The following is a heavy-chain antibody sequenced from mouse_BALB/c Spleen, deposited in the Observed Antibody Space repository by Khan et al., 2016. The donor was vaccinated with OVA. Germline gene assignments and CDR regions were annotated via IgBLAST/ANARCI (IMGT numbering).Heavy chain of an antibody. D-gene: IGHD4-1*01. V-gene: IGHV5-9-3*01. Sequence: EVELVESGGGLVKPGGSLKLSCAASGFTFSSYAMSWVRQTPEKRLEWVATINSDGTYTYYPDSVKGRFTISRDNAKNTLYLQMSSLRSEDTAMYYCARPNFGPFAYWGHGTLVTVSA. CDR1: GFTFSSYA. CDR3: ARPNFGPFAY. J-gene: IGHJ3*01. CDR2: INSDGTYT.